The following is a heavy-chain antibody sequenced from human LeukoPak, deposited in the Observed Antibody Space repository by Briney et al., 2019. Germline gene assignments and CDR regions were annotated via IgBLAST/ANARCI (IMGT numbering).Heavy chain of an antibody. V-gene: IGHV3-30*03. Sequence: GGSLRLSCAVSGFTFSLYGMHWVRQAPGKGLEWVAVVSYDGTNKFYADSVKGRFTISRDGSKNTLYLQMNSLGVEDTAVYYCAREVGTSRAGLAWFELWGQGTKVTVSS. CDR1: GFTFSLYG. D-gene: IGHD3/OR15-3a*01. CDR3: AREVGTSRAGLAWFEL. J-gene: IGHJ3*01. CDR2: VSYDGTNK.